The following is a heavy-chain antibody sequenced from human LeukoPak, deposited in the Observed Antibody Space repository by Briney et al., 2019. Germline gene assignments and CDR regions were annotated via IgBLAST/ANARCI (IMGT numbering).Heavy chain of an antibody. Sequence: ASVKVSCKASGGTFSSYAISWVRQAPGQGLEWMGGIIPIFGTANYAQKFQGRVTITADESTSTAYMELSSLRSEDTAVYYCARGNSGSYESDYWGQGTLVTVSS. D-gene: IGHD1-26*01. J-gene: IGHJ4*02. CDR2: IIPIFGTA. CDR1: GGTFSSYA. V-gene: IGHV1-69*13. CDR3: ARGNSGSYESDY.